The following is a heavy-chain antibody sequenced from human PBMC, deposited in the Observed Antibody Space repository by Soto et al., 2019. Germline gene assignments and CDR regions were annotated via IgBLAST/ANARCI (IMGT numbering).Heavy chain of an antibody. D-gene: IGHD1-26*01. CDR1: GGAISNGGYY. Sequence: PSETLSLTCTVSGGAISNGGYYWTWIRQHPGKGLECIGHIYYSGSTFYNPSLKGRVSISVDTSKNQLSLKLSSVTAADTALYYCARGQIPYYAHPNASLYYFDSWGQGTLVTVSS. V-gene: IGHV4-31*03. CDR2: IYYSGST. J-gene: IGHJ4*02. CDR3: ARGQIPYYAHPNASLYYFDS.